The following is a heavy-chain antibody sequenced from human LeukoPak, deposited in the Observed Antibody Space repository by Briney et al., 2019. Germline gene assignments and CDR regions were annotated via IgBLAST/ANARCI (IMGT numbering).Heavy chain of an antibody. J-gene: IGHJ4*02. V-gene: IGHV1-2*04. Sequence: ASVKVSCKASGYTFTGYYMHWVRQAPGQGLEWMGWINPNSGGTNYAQKFQGWVTMTRDTSISTAYMELSRLRSDDTAVYYCARYPTRRELNPLNDYWGQGTLVTVSS. CDR1: GYTFTGYY. CDR2: INPNSGGT. D-gene: IGHD1-26*01. CDR3: ARYPTRRELNPLNDY.